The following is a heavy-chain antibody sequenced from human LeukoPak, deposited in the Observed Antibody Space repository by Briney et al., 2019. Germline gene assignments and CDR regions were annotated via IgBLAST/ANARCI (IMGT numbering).Heavy chain of an antibody. Sequence: GGSLRLSCAASGFTVSRGYMSWVRQAPGKGLEWVSVIYSGGTTYYADSVKGRFTISRDNTKNSLFLQMNSLRGEDTAVYYCARDLGIVTGFDYWGQGTLVTVSS. CDR1: GFTVSRGY. D-gene: IGHD2-2*03. CDR2: IYSGGTT. V-gene: IGHV3-53*01. J-gene: IGHJ4*02. CDR3: ARDLGIVTGFDY.